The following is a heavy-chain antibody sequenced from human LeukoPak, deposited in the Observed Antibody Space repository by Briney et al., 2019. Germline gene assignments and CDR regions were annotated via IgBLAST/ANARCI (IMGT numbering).Heavy chain of an antibody. CDR1: GYTFTGYY. V-gene: IGHV1-2*02. CDR3: ARARGYSSGLVKGDNYGMDV. CDR2: INPNSGGT. J-gene: IGHJ6*02. D-gene: IGHD5-18*01. Sequence: ASVKVSCKASGYTFTGYYMHWVRQAPGQGLEWMGWINPNSGGTNYAQKFQGRVTMTRDTSTSTVYMELSSLRSEDTAVFYCARARGYSSGLVKGDNYGMDVWGQGTTVTVSS.